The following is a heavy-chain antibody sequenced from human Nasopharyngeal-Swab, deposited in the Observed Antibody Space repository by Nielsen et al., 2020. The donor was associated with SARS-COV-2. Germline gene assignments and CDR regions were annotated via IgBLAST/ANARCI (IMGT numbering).Heavy chain of an antibody. CDR2: IYYSGST. D-gene: IGHD3-3*01. Sequence: SETLSLTCTVSGGSISSYYWSWIRQPPGKVLEWIGYIYYSGSTNYNPSLKSRVTISVDTSKNQFSLKLSSVTAADTAVYYCARDSGTRQYYDFWSGYDAYAFDIWGQGTMVTVSS. V-gene: IGHV4-59*01. CDR1: GGSISSYY. CDR3: ARDSGTRQYYDFWSGYDAYAFDI. J-gene: IGHJ3*02.